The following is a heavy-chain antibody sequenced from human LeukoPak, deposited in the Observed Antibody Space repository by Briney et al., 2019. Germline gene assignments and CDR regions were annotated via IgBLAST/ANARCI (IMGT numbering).Heavy chain of an antibody. D-gene: IGHD6-13*01. Sequence: ASVKVSCKASGYTFTGYYMHWVRQAPGQGLEWMGWINPNSGGTKYAQKFQGRVTMTRDTSISAAYMELSRLRSDDSAVYYCAREYKLGYHFDYWGQGTLVTVSS. J-gene: IGHJ4*02. CDR3: AREYKLGYHFDY. CDR1: GYTFTGYY. V-gene: IGHV1-2*02. CDR2: INPNSGGT.